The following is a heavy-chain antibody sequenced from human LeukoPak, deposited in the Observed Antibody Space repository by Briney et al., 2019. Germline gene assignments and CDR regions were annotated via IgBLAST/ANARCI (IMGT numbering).Heavy chain of an antibody. V-gene: IGHV3-7*01. J-gene: IGHJ4*01. CDR2: IKEDGSDK. CDR1: GFTFSSYW. CDR3: ARAGYTSGYDY. Sequence: PGGSLRLSCAASGFTFSSYWMSWVRQAPGKGLEWLANIKEDGSDKYSVDSVKGRFTISRDNAKNSLYLQMNNLRVEDTAVYYCARAGYTSGYDYWGHGTLVTVSS. D-gene: IGHD6-19*01.